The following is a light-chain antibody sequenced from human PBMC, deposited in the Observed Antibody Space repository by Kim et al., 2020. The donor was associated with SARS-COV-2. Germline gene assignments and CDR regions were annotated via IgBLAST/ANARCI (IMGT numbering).Light chain of an antibody. V-gene: IGKV3-15*01. CDR2: CCP. CDR1: QNIGNA. Sequence: PGKRATPTCKSRQNIGNALASLQQNPGQPPRNLIYCCPTRASGALARFRGSGTGTEFTLTISSLQSEDVAVYFCQQYKDWPYTFGQGTKLEI. CDR3: QQYKDWPYT. J-gene: IGKJ2*01.